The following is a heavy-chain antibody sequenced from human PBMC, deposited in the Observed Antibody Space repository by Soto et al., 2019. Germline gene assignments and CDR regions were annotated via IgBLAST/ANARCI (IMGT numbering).Heavy chain of an antibody. CDR1: GFTFSSYG. Sequence: QVQLVESGGGVVQPGRSLRLSCAASGFTFSSYGMHWVRQAPGKGLEWVAVIWYDGSNKYYADSVKGRFTISRDNSMNTLYLQMNSLRAEDTAVYYCARACSGYYQSFAYWGQGTLVTVSS. J-gene: IGHJ4*02. CDR2: IWYDGSNK. V-gene: IGHV3-33*01. CDR3: ARACSGYYQSFAY. D-gene: IGHD3-22*01.